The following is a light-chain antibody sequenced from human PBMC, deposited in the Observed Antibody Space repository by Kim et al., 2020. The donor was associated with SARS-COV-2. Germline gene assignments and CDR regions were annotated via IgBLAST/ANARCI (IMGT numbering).Light chain of an antibody. CDR2: ATS. V-gene: IGKV1-17*03. Sequence: SASGGDRVTITCRASQDISNFFAWFQHKPGKVPNRLFYATSSLQSGVPTRFSGSGSGTEYSLTISSLQPEDFATYYCLQHKSYPYTLGQGTKLEI. J-gene: IGKJ2*01. CDR3: LQHKSYPYT. CDR1: QDISNF.